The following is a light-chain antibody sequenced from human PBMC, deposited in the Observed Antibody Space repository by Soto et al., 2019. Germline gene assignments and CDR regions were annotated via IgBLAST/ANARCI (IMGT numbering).Light chain of an antibody. CDR3: QQYGSSLWT. J-gene: IGKJ1*01. Sequence: EIGLTQSPGTLSLSPGERATLSCRASQSVSSYLACYQQKPGRAPRLLIYDASSRATGIPDRFSGSGSGTDFTLTISRLEPEDFAVYYCQQYGSSLWTFGQGTKVDI. V-gene: IGKV3-20*01. CDR1: QSVSSY. CDR2: DAS.